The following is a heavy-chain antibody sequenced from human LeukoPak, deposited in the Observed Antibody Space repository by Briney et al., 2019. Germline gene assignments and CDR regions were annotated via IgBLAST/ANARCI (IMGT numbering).Heavy chain of an antibody. V-gene: IGHV3-9*01. CDR1: GFTFDDYA. Sequence: GGSLRLSCAASGFTFDDYAMHWVRQAPGKGLEWVSGISWNSGSIGYADSVKGRFTISRDNSKNSLYLQMNSLRPEDTALYYCAKAEYYYDSSGYYLGYWGQGTLVTVSS. J-gene: IGHJ4*02. D-gene: IGHD3-22*01. CDR2: ISWNSGSI. CDR3: AKAEYYYDSSGYYLGY.